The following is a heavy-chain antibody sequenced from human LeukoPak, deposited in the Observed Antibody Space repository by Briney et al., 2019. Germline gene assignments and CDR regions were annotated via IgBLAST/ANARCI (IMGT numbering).Heavy chain of an antibody. J-gene: IGHJ6*03. V-gene: IGHV3-30*02. Sequence: PGESLRLSCAASGFTFSNYGMHWVRQAPGKGLEWVAFIRYDGRNEYYADSVKGRFTISRDNYKNTLYLQMNSLRAEDTAVYYCAKDGPRRIPYYMEVWGKGTTVTISS. CDR3: AKDGPRRIPYYMEV. CDR2: IRYDGRNE. CDR1: GFTFSNYG.